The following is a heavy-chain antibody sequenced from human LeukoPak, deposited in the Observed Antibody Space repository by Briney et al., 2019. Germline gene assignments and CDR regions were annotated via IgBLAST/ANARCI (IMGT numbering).Heavy chain of an antibody. Sequence: ETLSLTCTVSGYSISSGYYWGWIRQPPGKGLEWVSSISSSSSYIYYADSVKGRFTISRDNAKTTVFLQMNSLRAEDTAVYYCAVSVRFERVWHYFSNWGQGTQVTVSS. J-gene: IGHJ4*02. D-gene: IGHD2/OR15-2a*01. V-gene: IGHV3-21*04. CDR1: GYSISSGYY. CDR2: ISSSSSYI. CDR3: AVSVRFERVWHYFSN.